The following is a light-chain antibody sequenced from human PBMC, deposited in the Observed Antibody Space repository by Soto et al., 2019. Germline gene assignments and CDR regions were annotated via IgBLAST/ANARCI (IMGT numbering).Light chain of an antibody. V-gene: IGLV1-44*01. CDR3: AAWDDSLNGPV. CDR2: NNN. Sequence: QAVVTQPPSASGTPGQRVTISCSGSNSNIGSYTVNWYQQLPGTAPKLLIYNNNQRPSGVPDRFSGSKSGTSASLAISGLQSEDEADYYCAAWDDSLNGPVFGGGTKLTVL. J-gene: IGLJ2*01. CDR1: NSNIGSYT.